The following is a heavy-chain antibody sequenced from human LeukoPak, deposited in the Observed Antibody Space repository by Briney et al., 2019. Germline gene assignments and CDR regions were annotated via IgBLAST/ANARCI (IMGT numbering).Heavy chain of an antibody. Sequence: AGGSLRLSCVGSRFSLSTYLMSWVRQAPGKGLEWVANIKQDGDVKQYVDSVKGRFTISRDNAKNSVYVQMNDLTVEDTAVYYCAAGDTYIWGQGTLVTVSS. V-gene: IGHV3-7*01. J-gene: IGHJ3*02. D-gene: IGHD3-16*01. CDR1: RFSLSTYL. CDR3: AAGDTYI. CDR2: IKQDGDVK.